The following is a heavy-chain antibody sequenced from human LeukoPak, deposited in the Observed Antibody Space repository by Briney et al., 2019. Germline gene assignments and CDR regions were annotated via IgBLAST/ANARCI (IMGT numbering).Heavy chain of an antibody. Sequence: ASGKVSCKASGYTFTSYGINWVRQATGQGLEWMGWMNPNSGNTGYAQKFQGRVTMTRNTSISTAYMELSSLRSEDTAVYYCARINVPPPVGSKELRYFDWQYYFDYWGQGTLVTVSS. V-gene: IGHV1-8*01. CDR1: GYTFTSYG. D-gene: IGHD3-9*01. CDR3: ARINVPPPVGSKELRYFDWQYYFDY. CDR2: MNPNSGNT. J-gene: IGHJ4*02.